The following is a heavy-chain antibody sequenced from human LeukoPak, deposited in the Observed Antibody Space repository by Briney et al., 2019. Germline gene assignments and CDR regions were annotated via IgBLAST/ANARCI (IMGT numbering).Heavy chain of an antibody. D-gene: IGHD3-3*01. CDR3: AKSHYDFWSGMSYFDY. CDR2: ISGSGGST. CDR1: GFTFSSYA. J-gene: IGHJ4*02. V-gene: IGHV3-23*01. Sequence: GGSLRLSCAASGFTFSSYAMSWVRQAPGKGLEWVSAISGSGGSTYYADSVKGRFTISRDNSKNTLYLQMNSLRAEDTAVYYCAKSHYDFWSGMSYFDYWGRGTLVTVSS.